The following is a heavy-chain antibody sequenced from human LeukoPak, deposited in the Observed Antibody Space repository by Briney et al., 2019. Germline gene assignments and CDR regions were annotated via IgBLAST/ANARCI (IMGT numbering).Heavy chain of an antibody. V-gene: IGHV4-34*01. CDR2: INHSGST. D-gene: IGHD4-17*01. CDR3: ARRGDYQRSVFDY. Sequence: GSLRLSCAASGFTFSSYWMSWIRQPPGKGLEWIGEINHSGSTNYNPSLKSRVTISVDTSKNQFSLKLSSVTAADTAVYYCARRGDYQRSVFDYWGQGTLVTVSS. CDR1: GFTFSSYW. J-gene: IGHJ4*02.